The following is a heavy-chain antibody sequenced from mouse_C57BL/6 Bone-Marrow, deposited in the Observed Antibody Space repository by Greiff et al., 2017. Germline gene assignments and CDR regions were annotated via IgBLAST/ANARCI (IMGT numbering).Heavy chain of an antibody. D-gene: IGHD2-4*01. CDR1: GFTFSSYA. Sequence: EVKLVESGGGLVKPGGSLKLSCAASGFTFSSYAMSWVRQTPEKRLEWVATISDGGSYTYYPDNVKGRFTISRDNAKNNLYLQMSHLKSEDTAMYYCARDYDYDGGYFDYWGQGTTRTVSS. CDR3: ARDYDYDGGYFDY. J-gene: IGHJ2*01. CDR2: ISDGGSYT. V-gene: IGHV5-4*01.